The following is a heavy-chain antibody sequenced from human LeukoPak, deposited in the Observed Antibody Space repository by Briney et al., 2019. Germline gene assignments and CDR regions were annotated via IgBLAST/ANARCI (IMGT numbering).Heavy chain of an antibody. D-gene: IGHD5-12*01. Sequence: SETLSLTCAVYGGSFSGYYWSWIRQPPGKGLEWIGEINHSGSTNYNPSLKSRVTISVDTSKSQFSLKLSSVTAADTAVYYCARARYGGYDQHTLTGMDVWGQGTTVTVSS. CDR3: ARARYGGYDQHTLTGMDV. J-gene: IGHJ6*02. V-gene: IGHV4-34*01. CDR2: INHSGST. CDR1: GGSFSGYY.